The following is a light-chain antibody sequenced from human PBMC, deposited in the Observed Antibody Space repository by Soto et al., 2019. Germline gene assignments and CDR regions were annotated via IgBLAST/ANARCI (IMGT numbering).Light chain of an antibody. CDR2: GAS. Sequence: EIVFAPSPAPPSLSPGERAILSCRASQSVSSSYLAWYQQKPGQAPRLLIYGASTRATGIPARFSGDGSGTEFTLTIDSLQSEDFVVYYCLQYDGWPLTFGQGTRLEIK. J-gene: IGKJ5*01. V-gene: IGKV3-15*01. CDR1: QSVSSSY. CDR3: LQYDGWPLT.